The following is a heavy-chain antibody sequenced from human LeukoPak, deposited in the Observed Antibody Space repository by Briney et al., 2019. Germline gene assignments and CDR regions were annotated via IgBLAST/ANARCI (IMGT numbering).Heavy chain of an antibody. D-gene: IGHD5-12*01. J-gene: IGHJ3*02. CDR1: EFRVGSNW. CDR3: ARGHSGYDFALDI. Sequence: GGSLRLSCEASEFRVGSNWMSWVRQAPGQGLEWVSKMDQHGSQTHSADSVKARFTISRDNSKSSVYLQINSLRAEDTAVYYCARGHSGYDFALDIWGQGTMVTVSS. CDR2: MDQHGSQT. V-gene: IGHV3-7*01.